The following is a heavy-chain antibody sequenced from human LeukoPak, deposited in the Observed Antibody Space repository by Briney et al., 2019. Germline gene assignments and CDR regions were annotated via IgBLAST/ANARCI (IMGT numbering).Heavy chain of an antibody. CDR3: ARDHGGKVDRYFDL. V-gene: IGHV1-2*02. Sequence: ASVKVSCKASGYTFTGYYMHWVRQAPGQGLEWMGWINPNSGGTNYAQKFQGRVTMTRDTSNSTAYMELSRLRSDDTAVYYCARDHGGKVDRYFDLWGRGTLVTVSS. J-gene: IGHJ2*01. CDR2: INPNSGGT. CDR1: GYTFTGYY. D-gene: IGHD4-23*01.